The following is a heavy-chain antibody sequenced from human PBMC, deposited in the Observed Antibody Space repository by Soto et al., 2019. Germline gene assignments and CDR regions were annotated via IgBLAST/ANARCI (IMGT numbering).Heavy chain of an antibody. CDR2: INPSGGST. D-gene: IGHD3-9*01. Sequence: ASVKVSCKASGYTFTSYYMHWVRQAPGQGLEWMGIINPSGGSTSYAQKFQGRVTMTRDTSTSTVYMELSSLRSEDTAVYYCARDRTHRYFDWREAFDIWGQGTVVT. CDR1: GYTFTSYY. J-gene: IGHJ3*02. V-gene: IGHV1-46*01. CDR3: ARDRTHRYFDWREAFDI.